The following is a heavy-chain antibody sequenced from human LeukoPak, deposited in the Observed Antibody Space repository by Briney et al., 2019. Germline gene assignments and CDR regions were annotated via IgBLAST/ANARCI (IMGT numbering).Heavy chain of an antibody. D-gene: IGHD3-9*01. CDR1: GYTFSSYG. V-gene: IGHV3-33*01. CDR3: ARFDGPYYFDY. J-gene: IGHJ4*02. Sequence: GRSLRLSCAASGYTFSSYGMHWVRQAPGKGLEWVAVIWYDGSNKYYADSVKGRFTISRDNSKNTLYLQMNSLRAEDTAVYYCARFDGPYYFDYWGQGTLVTVSS. CDR2: IWYDGSNK.